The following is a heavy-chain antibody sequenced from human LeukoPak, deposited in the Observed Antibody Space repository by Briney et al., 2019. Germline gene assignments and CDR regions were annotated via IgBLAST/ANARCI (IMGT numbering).Heavy chain of an antibody. CDR2: IIPIFGTA. V-gene: IGHV1-69*13. CDR3: ARLGTSDNHGYITWFDP. D-gene: IGHD5-18*01. Sequence: ASVKVSCKASGGTFSSYAISWVRQAPGQGLEWMGGIIPIFGTANYAQKFQGRVTITADESTSTAYMELSSLRSEDTAIYYCARLGTSDNHGYITWFDPWGQGTLVTVSS. CDR1: GGTFSSYA. J-gene: IGHJ5*02.